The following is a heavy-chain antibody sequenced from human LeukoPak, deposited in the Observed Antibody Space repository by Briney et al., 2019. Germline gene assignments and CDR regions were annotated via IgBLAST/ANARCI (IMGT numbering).Heavy chain of an antibody. J-gene: IGHJ4*02. CDR3: ARDIDSSSSGSLN. V-gene: IGHV4-4*07. Sequence: SETLSLTCTVSGGSISSYYWSWIRQPAGKGLEWIGRIYTSGSTNYNPPLKSRVTISVDKSKNQFSLKLSSVTAADTAVYYCARDIDSSSSGSLNWGQGTLVTVSS. CDR2: IYTSGST. CDR1: GGSISSYY. D-gene: IGHD6-6*01.